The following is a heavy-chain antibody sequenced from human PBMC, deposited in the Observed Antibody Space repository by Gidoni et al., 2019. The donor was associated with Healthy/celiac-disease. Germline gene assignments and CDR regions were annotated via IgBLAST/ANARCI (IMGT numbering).Heavy chain of an antibody. V-gene: IGHV3-33*01. CDR1: GFTFSSYG. CDR3: ARDGDCSSTSCYGGFDP. J-gene: IGHJ5*02. D-gene: IGHD2-2*03. Sequence: QVQLVESGGGVVQPGRSLRLSCAASGFTFSSYGMHWVRQAPGKGLGWVAVIWYDGSNKDYADSVKGRFTISRDNSKNTLYLQMNSLRAEDTAVYYCARDGDCSSTSCYGGFDPWGQGTLVTVSS. CDR2: IWYDGSNK.